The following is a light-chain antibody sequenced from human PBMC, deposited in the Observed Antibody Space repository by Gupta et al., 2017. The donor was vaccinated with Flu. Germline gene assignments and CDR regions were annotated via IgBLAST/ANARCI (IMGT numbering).Light chain of an antibody. CDR3: QQRSNWPPFT. Sequence: EIVLTQSASTLSLSTGERATLSFRVSQSVSTYLAWYYQKPRQAPRLLIYDTSHRDTGIPARFSGGGCGTNVALTISSREQEDFAVYYFQQRSNWPPFTFGQGTRLEIK. V-gene: IGKV3-11*01. CDR1: QSVSTY. CDR2: DTS. J-gene: IGKJ5*01.